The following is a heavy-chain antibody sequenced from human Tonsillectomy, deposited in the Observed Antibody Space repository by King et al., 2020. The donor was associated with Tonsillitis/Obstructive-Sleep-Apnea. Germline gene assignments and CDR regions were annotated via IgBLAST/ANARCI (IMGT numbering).Heavy chain of an antibody. Sequence: VQLVESRGDLVQPGGSLRLSCAASGFTFSMHWMHWVRQGPGKGLVLVSSVKSDGTRTTYADSVKGRFTISRDNAKNTVYLQMNSLRAEDTSVYYCARGPGSSADYWGQGTLVTVSS. CDR2: VKSDGTRT. D-gene: IGHD6-6*01. CDR1: GFTFSMHW. J-gene: IGHJ4*02. V-gene: IGHV3-74*01. CDR3: ARGPGSSADY.